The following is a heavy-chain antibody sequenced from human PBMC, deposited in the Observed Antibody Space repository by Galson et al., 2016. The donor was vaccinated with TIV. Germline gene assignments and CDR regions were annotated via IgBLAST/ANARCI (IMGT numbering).Heavy chain of an antibody. J-gene: IGHJ4*02. CDR1: GFTFDDYG. D-gene: IGHD1-26*01. Sequence: SLRLSCAASGFTFDDYGMSWVRQAPGKGLEWVSGITWNGDTTGYVDSVKGRFTISRDNAKNALYLEMDSLRAEDTALYYGARGGGSYYAVDSWGQGTLVTVSS. CDR2: ITWNGDTT. CDR3: ARGGGSYYAVDS. V-gene: IGHV3-20*04.